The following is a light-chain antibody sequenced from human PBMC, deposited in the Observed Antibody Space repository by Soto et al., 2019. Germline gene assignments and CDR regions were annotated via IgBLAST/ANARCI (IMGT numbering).Light chain of an antibody. CDR1: QSISSY. CDR2: AAS. Sequence: DIQMTKSPSSLSASVGDRVTITCRASQSISSYLNWYQQKPGKAPKLLIYAASSLQSGVPSRFSGSGSGTDFTLTISSLQPEDFATYYCQQSYSTPTFGQGTKVDIK. V-gene: IGKV1-39*01. CDR3: QQSYSTPT. J-gene: IGKJ1*01.